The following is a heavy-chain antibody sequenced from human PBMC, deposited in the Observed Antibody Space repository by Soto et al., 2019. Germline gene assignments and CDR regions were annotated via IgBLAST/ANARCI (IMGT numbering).Heavy chain of an antibody. D-gene: IGHD3-10*01. CDR2: IYHSGST. CDR1: GGSISSSNW. CDR3: ARGSGRQVYNYYGMDV. Sequence: SETLFLTCAVSGGSISSSNWWSWVRQSPGKGLEWIGEIYHSGSTNYNPSLKSRVTISVDKSKNQFSLKLSSVTAADTAVYYCARGSGRQVYNYYGMDVWGQGTTVTVSS. V-gene: IGHV4-4*02. J-gene: IGHJ6*02.